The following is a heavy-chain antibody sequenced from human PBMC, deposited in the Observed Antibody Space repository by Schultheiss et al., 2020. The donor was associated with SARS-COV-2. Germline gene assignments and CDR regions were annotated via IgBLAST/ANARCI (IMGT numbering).Heavy chain of an antibody. Sequence: GESLKISCAASGFTFSSYAMHWVRQAPGKGLEWVANIKHDGSEKTYVNSVKGRFTISRDNAKNSLYLQMNSLRVEDTAVYYCARLGSGWYLSDYWGQGTLVTVSS. J-gene: IGHJ4*02. CDR3: ARLGSGWYLSDY. CDR1: GFTFSSYA. V-gene: IGHV3-7*01. D-gene: IGHD6-19*01. CDR2: IKHDGSEK.